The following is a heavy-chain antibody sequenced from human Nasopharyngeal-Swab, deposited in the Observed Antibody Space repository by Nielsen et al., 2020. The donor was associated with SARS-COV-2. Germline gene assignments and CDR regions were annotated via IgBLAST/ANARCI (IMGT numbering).Heavy chain of an antibody. J-gene: IGHJ4*02. CDR2: IYYSEST. Sequence: WIRQPPGKGLEWIGYIYYSESTNYNPSLKSRVTISVDTSKNQFSLKLSSVTAADTAVYYCASQNFWSGYYKRDPIDYWGQGTLVTVSS. D-gene: IGHD3-3*01. V-gene: IGHV4-61*07. CDR3: ASQNFWSGYYKRDPIDY.